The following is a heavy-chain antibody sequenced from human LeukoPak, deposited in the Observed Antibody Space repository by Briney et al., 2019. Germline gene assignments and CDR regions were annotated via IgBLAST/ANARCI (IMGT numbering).Heavy chain of an antibody. CDR3: AADYCSGGSCYSYWYFDL. D-gene: IGHD2-15*01. V-gene: IGHV1-58*02. CDR2: IVVGSGNT. J-gene: IGHJ2*01. Sequence: ASVKVSCKASGFTFTSSAMQWVRQARGQRLEWIGWIVVGSGNTNYAQKFQERVTIARDMSTSTAYMELSSLGSEDTAVYYCAADYCSGGSCYSYWYFDLWGRGTLVTVSS. CDR1: GFTFTSSA.